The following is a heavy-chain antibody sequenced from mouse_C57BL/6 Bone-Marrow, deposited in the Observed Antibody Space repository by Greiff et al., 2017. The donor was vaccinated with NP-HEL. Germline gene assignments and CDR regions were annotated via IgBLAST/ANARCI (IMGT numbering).Heavy chain of an antibody. CDR2: INPSTGGT. V-gene: IGHV1-43*01. CDR3: ARPGSSHTDY. CDR1: GYSFTGYY. D-gene: IGHD1-1*01. Sequence: EVQVVESGPELVKPGASVKISCKASGYSFTGYYMHWVKQSSEKSLEWIGEINPSTGGTSYNQKFKGKATLTVDKSSSTAYMQLKSLTSEDSAVYYCARPGSSHTDYWGKGTTLTVSS. J-gene: IGHJ2*01.